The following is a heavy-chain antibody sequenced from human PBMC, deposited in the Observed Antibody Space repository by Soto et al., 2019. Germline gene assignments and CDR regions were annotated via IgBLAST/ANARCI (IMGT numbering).Heavy chain of an antibody. CDR3: ARPSLSTVVTPCHFDY. CDR2: MNPNSGDT. D-gene: IGHD4-17*01. V-gene: IGHV1-8*01. Sequence: QVQLVQSGAEVKKPGASVKVSCKASGYTFTSYDINWVRQATGQGLEWMGWMNPNSGDTGYAQKCQGGVIMTXXAXIXXAYMELSSLRSEATAVYYCARPSLSTVVTPCHFDYWGQGTLVTVSS. CDR1: GYTFTSYD. J-gene: IGHJ4*02.